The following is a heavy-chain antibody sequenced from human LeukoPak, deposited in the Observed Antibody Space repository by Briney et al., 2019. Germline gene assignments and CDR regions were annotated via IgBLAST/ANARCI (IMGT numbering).Heavy chain of an antibody. J-gene: IGHJ4*02. CDR2: IWYDGSNK. D-gene: IGHD3-9*01. Sequence: GGSLRLSCAASGFTFRSYGMHWVRQAPGKGLEWVAVIWYDGSNKYYADSVKGRFTISRDNSKNTLYLQMNSLRAEDTAVYYCARDSGLRYFDWLPDYWGQGTLVTVSS. CDR3: ARDSGLRYFDWLPDY. V-gene: IGHV3-33*01. CDR1: GFTFRSYG.